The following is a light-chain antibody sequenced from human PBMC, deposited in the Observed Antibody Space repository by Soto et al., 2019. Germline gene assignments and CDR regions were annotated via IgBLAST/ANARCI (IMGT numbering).Light chain of an antibody. V-gene: IGKV3-20*01. CDR1: QSVSSSY. Sequence: EIVLTQSPGTLSLSPGERATLSCRASQSVSSSYLAWYQQKLGQAPRLLIYGPSGRATGIPDRFSGSGSGTDFTLTISRLEPEDFAVYYCQQYGSSLYTFGQGTKLEIK. J-gene: IGKJ2*01. CDR3: QQYGSSLYT. CDR2: GPS.